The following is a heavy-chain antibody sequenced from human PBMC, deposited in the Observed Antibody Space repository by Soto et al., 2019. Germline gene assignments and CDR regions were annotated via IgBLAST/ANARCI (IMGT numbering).Heavy chain of an antibody. CDR1: GFICSSYD. CDR3: AKATATGGGAFDI. D-gene: IGHD2-8*02. CDR2: ILVGGST. Sequence: PGGSLRLSCAASGFICSSYDMSWVRQAPGKGLEWVSTILVGGSTHYEDSVKGRFTISRDRPKNTLYLQMNSLTAGDTAMYYCAKATATGGGAFDICGQGTMVTVSS. J-gene: IGHJ3*02. V-gene: IGHV3-23*01.